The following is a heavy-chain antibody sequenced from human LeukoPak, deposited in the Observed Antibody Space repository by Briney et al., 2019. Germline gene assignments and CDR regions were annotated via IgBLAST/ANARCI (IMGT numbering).Heavy chain of an antibody. CDR3: ARDRGNYYFDY. CDR1: GLSVTNGYY. V-gene: IGHV4-38-2*02. D-gene: IGHD4-23*01. Sequence: PSETLSLTCTVSGLSVTNGYYWGWIRQPPGKGLEWIGSIYYSGSTYYNPSLKSRVTISIDTSKNQFSLKLTSVTAADTALYYCARDRGNYYFDYWGQGTLVTVSS. J-gene: IGHJ4*02. CDR2: IYYSGST.